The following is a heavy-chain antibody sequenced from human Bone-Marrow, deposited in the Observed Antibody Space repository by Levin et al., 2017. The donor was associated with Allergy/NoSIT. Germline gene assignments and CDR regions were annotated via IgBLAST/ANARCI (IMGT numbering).Heavy chain of an antibody. D-gene: IGHD3-9*01. V-gene: IGHV3-23*01. J-gene: IGHJ4*02. Sequence: RSGGSLRLSCAASASTFNDYAMSWVRQPPGKGLEWVSSISGSGVGTYYADSVKGRFTISRDNFKNTLYLQMNSLRAEDTAVYYCFDVTSYWGQGPLVTVSS. CDR2: ISGSGVGT. CDR3: FDVTSY. CDR1: ASTFNDYA.